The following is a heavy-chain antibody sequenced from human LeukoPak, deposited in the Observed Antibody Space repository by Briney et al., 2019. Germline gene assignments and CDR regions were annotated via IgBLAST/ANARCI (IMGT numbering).Heavy chain of an antibody. J-gene: IGHJ5*02. CDR3: ARSPRNSPYYYGSGSYLWFDP. CDR2: ISSSGSTI. V-gene: IGHV3-11*01. D-gene: IGHD3-10*01. Sequence: LSLTCAVYDGSLSGHDWSWIRQAPGKGLEWVSYISSSGSTIYYADSVKGRFTISRDNAKNSLYLQMNSLRAEDTAVYYCARSPRNSPYYYGSGSYLWFDPWGQGTLVTVSS. CDR1: DGSLSGHD.